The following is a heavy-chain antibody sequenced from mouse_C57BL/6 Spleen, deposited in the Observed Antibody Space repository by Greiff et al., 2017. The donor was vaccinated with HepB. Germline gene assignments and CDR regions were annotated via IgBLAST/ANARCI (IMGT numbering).Heavy chain of an antibody. CDR2: ISYDGSN. Sequence: EVQLVESGPGLVKPSQSLSLTCSVTGYSITSGYYWNWIRQFPGNNLEWMGYISYDGSNNYNPSLKNRISITRDTSKNQFFLKLNSVTTEDTATYYCARARRENYFDYWGQGTTLTVSS. CDR1: GYSITSGYY. V-gene: IGHV3-6*01. J-gene: IGHJ2*01. CDR3: ARARRENYFDY.